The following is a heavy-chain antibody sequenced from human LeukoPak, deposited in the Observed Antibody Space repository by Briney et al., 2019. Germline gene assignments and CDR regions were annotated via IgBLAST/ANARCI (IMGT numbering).Heavy chain of an antibody. CDR1: GFTFSNAW. D-gene: IGHD1-20*01. V-gene: IGHV3-15*01. Sequence: PGGSPRLSCAASGFTFSNAWMSWVRQAPGKGLEWVGRIKSKTDGGTTDYAAPVKGRFTISRDDSKNTLYLQMNSLKTEDTAVYYCTVPPGITGSEIYYYYYMDVWGKGTTVTVSS. CDR2: IKSKTDGGTT. CDR3: TVPPGITGSEIYYYYYMDV. J-gene: IGHJ6*03.